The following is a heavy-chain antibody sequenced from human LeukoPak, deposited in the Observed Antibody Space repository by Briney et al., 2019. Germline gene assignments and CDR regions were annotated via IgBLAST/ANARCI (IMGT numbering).Heavy chain of an antibody. CDR1: GDSISSGSYY. D-gene: IGHD6-19*01. CDR3: ARGTAYSSGWYAA. CDR2: IYTSGST. V-gene: IGHV4-61*02. J-gene: IGHJ4*02. Sequence: PSETLSLTCTVSGDSISSGSYYWSWIRQPAGKGLEWIGRIYTSGSTNYNPSLKSRVTISVDTSKNQFSLKLSSVTAADTAVYYCARGTAYSSGWYAAWGQGTLVTVSS.